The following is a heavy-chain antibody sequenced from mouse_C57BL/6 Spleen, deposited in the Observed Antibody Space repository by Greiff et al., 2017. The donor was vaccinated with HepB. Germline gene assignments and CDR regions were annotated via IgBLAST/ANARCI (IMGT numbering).Heavy chain of an antibody. CDR2: ISDGGSYT. V-gene: IGHV5-4*01. J-gene: IGHJ4*01. CDR3: ARDSYAMDY. Sequence: DVHLVESGGGLVKPGGSLKLSCAASGFTFSSYAMSWVRQTPEKRLEWVATISDGGSYTYYPDNVKGRFTISRDNAKNNLYLQMSHLKSEDTAMYYCARDSYAMDYWGQGTSVTVSS. CDR1: GFTFSSYA.